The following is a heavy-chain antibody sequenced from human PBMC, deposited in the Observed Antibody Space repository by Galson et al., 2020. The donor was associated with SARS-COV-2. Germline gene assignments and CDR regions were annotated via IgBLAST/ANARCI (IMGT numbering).Heavy chain of an antibody. Sequence: GGSLRLSCEASRLTFSCYAMSWVRQVPGKGPEWVSAISGSGDSTYYANSAKGRFTISRDNSKNTLLLQMNSLIAEDTAAYYCAKNKRDLLDAFDIWGQGTMVTVSS. D-gene: IGHD2-8*02. CDR1: RLTFSCYA. CDR2: ISGSGDST. J-gene: IGHJ3*02. V-gene: IGHV3-23*01. CDR3: AKNKRDLLDAFDI.